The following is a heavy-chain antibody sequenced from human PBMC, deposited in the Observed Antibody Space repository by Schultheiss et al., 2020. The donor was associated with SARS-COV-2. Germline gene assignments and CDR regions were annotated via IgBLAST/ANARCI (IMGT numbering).Heavy chain of an antibody. Sequence: GGSLRLSCAASGFTFSSYSMNWVRQAPGKGLEWVAVISYDGSNKYYADSVKGRFTISRDNSKNTLYLQMNSLRAEDTAVYYCAKDHPYYDYWGQGTLVTVSS. V-gene: IGHV3-30*18. CDR2: ISYDGSNK. J-gene: IGHJ4*02. CDR1: GFTFSSYS. CDR3: AKDHPYYDY.